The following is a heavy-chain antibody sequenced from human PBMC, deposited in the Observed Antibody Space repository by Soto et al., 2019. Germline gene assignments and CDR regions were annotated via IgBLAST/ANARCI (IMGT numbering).Heavy chain of an antibody. V-gene: IGHV3-74*01. Sequence: EVQLVESGGGLVQPGGSLRLSCAASAFAFNTYWMHWVRQVPGKGLEWVSRINGDGITRTYADSVKGRFTISRDNAENILYLQMNSLRAEDTAVYYCARDKAYGLDVWGQGTTVTVSS. CDR2: INGDGITR. CDR1: AFAFNTYW. CDR3: ARDKAYGLDV. J-gene: IGHJ6*02.